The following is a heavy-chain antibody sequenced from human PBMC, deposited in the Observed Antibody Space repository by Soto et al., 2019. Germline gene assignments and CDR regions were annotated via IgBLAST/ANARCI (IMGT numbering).Heavy chain of an antibody. CDR3: DRAPPGATAMNDY. CDR1: GFTFSSYS. D-gene: IGHD5-18*01. J-gene: IGHJ4*02. Sequence: GGSLRLSCAASGFTFSSYSMNWVRQAPGKGLEWVSSISSSSSYIYYADSVKGRFTISRDNAKNSLYLQMNSLRAEDTAVYYCDRAPPGATAMNDYWGQGTLVTVSS. CDR2: ISSSSSYI. V-gene: IGHV3-21*01.